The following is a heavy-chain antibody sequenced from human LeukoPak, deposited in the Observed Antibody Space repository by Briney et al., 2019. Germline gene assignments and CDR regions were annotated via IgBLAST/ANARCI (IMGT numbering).Heavy chain of an antibody. CDR3: ARYCGSSRCPFYYHMDV. V-gene: IGHV3-21*01. Sequence: AGGSLRLSCAASGLTFSSYSMNWVRQAPGKGLEWVSSISSSSNYIYYADSVKGRFTISRDNAKNSLYLQMNSLRDEDTAVYYCARYCGSSRCPFYYHMDVWGKGTTVSVSS. CDR1: GLTFSSYS. CDR2: ISSSSNYI. J-gene: IGHJ6*03. D-gene: IGHD2-2*01.